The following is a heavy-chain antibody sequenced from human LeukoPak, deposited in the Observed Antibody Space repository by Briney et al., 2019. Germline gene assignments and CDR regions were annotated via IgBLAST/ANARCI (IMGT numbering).Heavy chain of an antibody. CDR1: GYXFNTFM. Sequence: GESLKISCHTSGYXFNTFMISWVRQAPGRGLEWMGLVYPLDSETRYGPSFQGQVTISADKSTSSAFLQWDSLKASDTAMYYCVRHNTGADYWGQGTLVTVSS. V-gene: IGHV5-51*01. CDR2: VYPLDSET. J-gene: IGHJ4*02. D-gene: IGHD1-14*01. CDR3: VRHNTGADY.